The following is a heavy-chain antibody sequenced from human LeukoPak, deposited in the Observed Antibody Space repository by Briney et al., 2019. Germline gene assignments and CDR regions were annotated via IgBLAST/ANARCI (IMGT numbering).Heavy chain of an antibody. CDR2: ISSSGSTI. CDR3: ARDRDRDYGTSFDY. J-gene: IGHJ4*02. D-gene: IGHD4-17*01. CDR1: GFTFSSYE. Sequence: GGSLRLSCAASGFTFSSYEMNWVRQAPGKGLEWVSYISSSGSTIYYADSVKGRFTISRDNAKNSLYPQMNSLRAEDTAVYYCARDRDRDYGTSFDYWGQGTLVTVSS. V-gene: IGHV3-48*03.